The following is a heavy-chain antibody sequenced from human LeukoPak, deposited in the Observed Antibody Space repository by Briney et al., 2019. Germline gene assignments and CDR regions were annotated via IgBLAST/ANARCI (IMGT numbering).Heavy chain of an antibody. CDR3: ARGRRYSYGYKYCYYGMDV. CDR1: GGSFSGYY. V-gene: IGHV4-34*01. Sequence: SETLSLTCAVYGGSFSGYYWSWIRQPPGKGLEWIGEINHSGSTNYNPSLKSRVTISVDTSKNQFSLKLSSVTAADTAVYYCARGRRYSYGYKYCYYGMDVWGKGTTVTVSS. J-gene: IGHJ6*04. D-gene: IGHD5-18*01. CDR2: INHSGST.